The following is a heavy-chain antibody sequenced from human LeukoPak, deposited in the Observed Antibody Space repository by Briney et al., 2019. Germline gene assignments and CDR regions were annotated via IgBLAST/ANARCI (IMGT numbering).Heavy chain of an antibody. CDR1: GGSISNKY. D-gene: IGHD5-24*01. V-gene: IGHV4-59*01. J-gene: IGHJ4*02. CDR2: IYYSGSN. Sequence: SGTLSLTCTVSGGSISNKYWSWTRHPPGKGLEGIVYIYYSGSNNYNHSLKSRVTISVDTSKNQFSLKLSSVTAADTAVYYCARAGRDRDGYNTDYWGQGTLVTVSS. CDR3: ARAGRDRDGYNTDY.